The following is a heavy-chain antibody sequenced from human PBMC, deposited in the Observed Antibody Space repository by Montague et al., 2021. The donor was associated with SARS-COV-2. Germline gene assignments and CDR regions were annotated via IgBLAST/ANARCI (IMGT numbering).Heavy chain of an antibody. CDR1: GGSISSSSYY. CDR3: ASERIYGSGSYDNPFLPVGY. Sequence: SETLSLTCTVSGGSISSSSYYWGWIRQPPGKGLEWIGSIYYSGSTHYNPSLKSRVTISVDTSKNQFSLKLSSVTAADTAVYYCASERIYGSGSYDNPFLPVGYWGQGTLVTVSS. J-gene: IGHJ4*02. CDR2: IYYSGST. D-gene: IGHD3-10*01. V-gene: IGHV4-39*01.